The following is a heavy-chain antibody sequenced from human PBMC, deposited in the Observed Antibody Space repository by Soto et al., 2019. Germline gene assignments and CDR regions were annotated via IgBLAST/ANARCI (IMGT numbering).Heavy chain of an antibody. V-gene: IGHV4-61*01. CDR3: ARDKEMSTPHCYYGMDV. CDR2: IYYSGST. D-gene: IGHD2-2*01. J-gene: IGHJ6*02. CDR1: GGSVSSASHY. Sequence: QVQLQESGPGLVKPSETLSLTCTVSGGSVSSASHYWNWIRQSPGKGLEWIGYIYYSGSTAYNPSRRSRVTISLDTSKNQFSLKLSSVTAADTAVYYCARDKEMSTPHCYYGMDVWGQGTTVTVSS.